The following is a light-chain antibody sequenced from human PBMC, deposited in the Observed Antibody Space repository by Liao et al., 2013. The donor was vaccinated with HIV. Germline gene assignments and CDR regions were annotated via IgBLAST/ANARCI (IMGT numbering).Light chain of an antibody. Sequence: SYEVTQPPSVSVSPGQTASIFCSGDNLGDKHASWYQQKPGQSPVLVIYQDTKRPSGIPERFSGASSGNTATLTISRVEAGDEADYYCQVWDSSSDPPKVFGGGTKLTVL. CDR3: QVWDSSSDPPKV. J-gene: IGLJ3*02. CDR1: NLGDKH. V-gene: IGLV3-1*01. CDR2: QDT.